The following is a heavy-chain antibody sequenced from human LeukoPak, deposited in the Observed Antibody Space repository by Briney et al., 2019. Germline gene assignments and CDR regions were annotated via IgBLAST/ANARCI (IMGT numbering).Heavy chain of an antibody. CDR2: ISGSGGST. CDR3: ARRTYYYGSGSYYSAAFDI. D-gene: IGHD3-10*01. Sequence: GGSLRLSCAASGFTFSSYGMSWVRQAPGKGLEWVSAISGSGGSTYYADSVKGRFTISRDNSKNTLYLQMNSLRAEDTAVYYCARRTYYYGSGSYYSAAFDIWGQGTMVTVSS. J-gene: IGHJ3*02. V-gene: IGHV3-23*01. CDR1: GFTFSSYG.